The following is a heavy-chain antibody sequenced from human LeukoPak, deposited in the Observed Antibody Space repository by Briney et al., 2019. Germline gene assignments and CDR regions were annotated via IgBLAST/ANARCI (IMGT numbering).Heavy chain of an antibody. Sequence: SVKVSCKASGGTFSSYAISWVRQAPGQGLEWMGRIIPILGIANYAQKFQGRVTITADKSTSTAYMELSSLRSEGTAVYYCVFGAAVNGGEDYWGQGTLVTVSS. D-gene: IGHD6-13*01. CDR3: VFGAAVNGGEDY. V-gene: IGHV1-69*04. CDR1: GGTFSSYA. CDR2: IIPILGIA. J-gene: IGHJ4*02.